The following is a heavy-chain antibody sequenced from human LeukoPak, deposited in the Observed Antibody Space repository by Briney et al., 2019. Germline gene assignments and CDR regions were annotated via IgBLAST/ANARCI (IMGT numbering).Heavy chain of an antibody. CDR2: ISHDGSSK. J-gene: IGHJ4*02. D-gene: IGHD3-10*01. V-gene: IGHV3-30*09. Sequence: GGSLRLSCAASRFTFNTNTMHWVRQAPGKGLEWVAVISHDGSSKYYAHSVKGRLAISRDNSENTLYLQMNSLRAEDTAVYYCARAMVRGVIGYWGQGTLVTVSS. CDR3: ARAMVRGVIGY. CDR1: RFTFNTNT.